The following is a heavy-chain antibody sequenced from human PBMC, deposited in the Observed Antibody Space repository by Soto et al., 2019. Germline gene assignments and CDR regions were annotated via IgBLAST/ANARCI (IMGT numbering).Heavy chain of an antibody. CDR3: ARSLLDEYSSSWRSAYYGMDV. J-gene: IGHJ6*02. CDR1: GFAFSSYY. D-gene: IGHD2-2*01. CDR2: INPNSGGT. V-gene: IGHV1-2*02. Sequence: SVKVSWTACGFAFSSYYMYWVRQAPGQGLEWIGWINPNSGGTNNAQKFQGRVTMTRDTSTSTVYMELSALISDDTAVYFCARSLLDEYSSSWRSAYYGMDVWGQGTTVTVSS.